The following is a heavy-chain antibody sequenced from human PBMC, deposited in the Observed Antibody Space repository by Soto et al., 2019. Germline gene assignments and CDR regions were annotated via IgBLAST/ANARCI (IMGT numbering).Heavy chain of an antibody. CDR1: GFSLSDYS. CDR2: ISGSSKTI. V-gene: IGHV3-48*01. J-gene: IGHJ6*03. Sequence: PGGSLRLSCAASGFSLSDYSMNWVRQTPGKGLEWVSYISGSSKTIYYADSVKGRFTISRDNAQNSLYLQMNSLRAEDTAVYYCARSTRQEYYYYYMDVLGKGTTVTVSS. CDR3: ARSTRQEYYYYYMDV. D-gene: IGHD6-6*01.